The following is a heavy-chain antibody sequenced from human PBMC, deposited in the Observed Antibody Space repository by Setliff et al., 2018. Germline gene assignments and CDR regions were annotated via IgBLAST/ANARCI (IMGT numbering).Heavy chain of an antibody. Sequence: TMRLPCAVYRGSFSAYYWSWLRQPPGKGLEWTGEINHSGSTIYNPSLKCRVTLSVDTSKNQFSLMLNSVTAADTAVYYCASFIIGGWQNWFDPRGHGTLVTVSS. V-gene: IGHV4-34*01. J-gene: IGHJ5*02. CDR2: INHSGST. CDR3: ASFIIGGWQNWFDP. D-gene: IGHD6-19*01. CDR1: RGSFSAYY.